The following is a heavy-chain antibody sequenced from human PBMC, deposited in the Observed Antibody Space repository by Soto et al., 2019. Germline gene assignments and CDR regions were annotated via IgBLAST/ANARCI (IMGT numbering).Heavy chain of an antibody. CDR3: ARDENYGSGSRTRSPFDY. D-gene: IGHD3-10*01. V-gene: IGHV3-30-3*01. CDR1: GFTFSSYA. CDR2: ISYDGSNK. Sequence: QVQLVESGGGVVQPGRSLRLSCAASGFTFSSYAMHWVRQAPGKGLEWVAVISYDGSNKYYADSVKGRFTISRDNSKNTLYLQRNSLRAEDTAVYYCARDENYGSGSRTRSPFDYWGQGTLVTVSS. J-gene: IGHJ4*02.